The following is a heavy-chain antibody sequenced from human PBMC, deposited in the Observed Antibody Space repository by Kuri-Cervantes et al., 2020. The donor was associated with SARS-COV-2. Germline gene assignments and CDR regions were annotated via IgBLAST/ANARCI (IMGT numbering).Heavy chain of an antibody. CDR1: GDSINSDEYY. J-gene: IGHJ6*02. CDR2: MYSSGTT. V-gene: IGHV4-61*02. CDR3: ARSQHPTSRFYYYSVDL. Sequence: SETLSLTCTVSGDSINSDEYYWSWIRQPAGKGLEWIGRMYSSGTTKYNPSLKSRVTISADTSKTQFSLNLSSVTAAGTAVYHCARSQHPTSRFYYYSVDLWGQGTTVTVSS.